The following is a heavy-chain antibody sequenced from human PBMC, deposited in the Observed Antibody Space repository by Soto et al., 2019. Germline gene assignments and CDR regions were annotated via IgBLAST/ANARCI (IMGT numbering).Heavy chain of an antibody. J-gene: IGHJ4*02. V-gene: IGHV3-23*01. D-gene: IGHD2-21*02. Sequence: GGSLRLSCAASGFTFSTYAMSWVRQAPGKGLEWVSTITPSGGTTYYADSVKGRFTISRDNAKNSLYLRMNSLRAEDTAVYYCARDSDLGGDHDYWGQGTLVTVSS. CDR3: ARDSDLGGDHDY. CDR2: ITPSGGTT. CDR1: GFTFSTYA.